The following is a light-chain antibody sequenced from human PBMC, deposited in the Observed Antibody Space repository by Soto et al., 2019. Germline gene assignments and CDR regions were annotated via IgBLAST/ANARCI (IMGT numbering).Light chain of an antibody. Sequence: QSALTQPASVSGSPGQSITISCTGTSSDVGAYNLVSWYQHLPDKAPKLIISEVTNRPSGVSDRFSGSKSGNTASLTISWLQDEDEADYYCASLTTTNFVFGSGTKVTVL. CDR1: SSDVGAYNL. CDR2: EVT. CDR3: ASLTTTNFV. V-gene: IGLV2-14*01. J-gene: IGLJ1*01.